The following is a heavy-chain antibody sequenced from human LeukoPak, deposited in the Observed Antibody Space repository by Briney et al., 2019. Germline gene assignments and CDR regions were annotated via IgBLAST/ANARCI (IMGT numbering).Heavy chain of an antibody. CDR2: IYYSGST. CDR1: GGSISSYY. D-gene: IGHD6-13*01. J-gene: IGHJ4*02. CDR3: AKDRVTAAGYYFDY. V-gene: IGHV4-59*01. Sequence: SETLSLTCTVSGGSISSYYWSWIRQPPGKGLEWIGYIYYSGSTNYNPSLKSRVTISVDTSKNQFSLKLSSVTAADTAVYYCAKDRVTAAGYYFDYWGQGTLVTVSS.